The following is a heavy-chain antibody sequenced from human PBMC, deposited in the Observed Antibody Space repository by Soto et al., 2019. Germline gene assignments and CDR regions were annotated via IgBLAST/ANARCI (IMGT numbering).Heavy chain of an antibody. CDR3: ARLLLFDFWSGPAYGSGTPGMDV. V-gene: IGHV1-69*13. J-gene: IGHJ6*02. Sequence: ASVKVSCKASGGTFSSYAISWVRQAPGQGLEWMGGIIPIFGTANYAQKFQGRVTITADESTSTAYMELSSLRSEDTAVYYCARLLLFDFWSGPAYGSGTPGMDVWGQGTTVTVSS. CDR2: IIPIFGTA. CDR1: GGTFSSYA. D-gene: IGHD3-3*01.